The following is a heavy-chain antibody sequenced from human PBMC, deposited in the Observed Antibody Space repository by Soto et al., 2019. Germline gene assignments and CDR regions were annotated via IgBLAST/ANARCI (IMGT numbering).Heavy chain of an antibody. V-gene: IGHV1-18*01. D-gene: IGHD1-26*01. CDR2: ISPYTGNT. Sequence: QVQLVQSGAEVKKPGASVKVSCKASGYIFVNYGIAWVRQAPGQGLEWMGWISPYTGNTHYATKVQGRLTMTTDTSTNTAYMVPGSLTSDDTAVYYWVMGANDVTPTPHDVWSQGTKGTVS. J-gene: IGHJ6*02. CDR1: GYIFVNYG. CDR3: VMGANDVTPTPHDV.